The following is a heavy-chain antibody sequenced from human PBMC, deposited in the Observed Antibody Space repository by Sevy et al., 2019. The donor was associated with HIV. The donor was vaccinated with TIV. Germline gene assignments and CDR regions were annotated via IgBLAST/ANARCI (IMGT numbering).Heavy chain of an antibody. CDR3: ARVPRTRSIAAAALYYFDY. V-gene: IGHV4-59*01. J-gene: IGHJ4*02. CDR1: GGSIITFY. D-gene: IGHD6-13*01. CDR2: IYYSGST. Sequence: SETLSLTCTVSGGSIITFYWSWIRQPPGKGLEWIGYIYYSGSTNYNPSLKSRVTISVDTSKNQFSLKLSSVTAADTAVYYCARVPRTRSIAAAALYYFDYWGQGTLVTVSS.